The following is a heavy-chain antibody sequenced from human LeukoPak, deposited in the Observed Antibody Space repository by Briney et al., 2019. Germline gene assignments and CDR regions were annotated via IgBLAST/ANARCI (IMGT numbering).Heavy chain of an antibody. CDR1: GFTFTSSA. CDR3: AAESTVTTFDY. CDR2: IVVGSGNT. Sequence: TSVKVSCKASGFTFTSSAVQWVRQARGQRLEWIGWIVVGSGNTNYAQKFQERVTITRDMSTSIAYMELSSLRSEDTAVYYCAAESTVTTFDYWGQGTLVTVSS. V-gene: IGHV1-58*01. D-gene: IGHD4-17*01. J-gene: IGHJ4*02.